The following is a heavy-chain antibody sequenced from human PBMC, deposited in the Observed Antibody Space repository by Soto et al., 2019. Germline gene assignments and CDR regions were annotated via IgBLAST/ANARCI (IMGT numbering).Heavy chain of an antibody. J-gene: IGHJ5*02. Sequence: PGGSLRLSCAGSGFTFTSHGMNWVRQAPGKGLEWISHITSGSSSKYYADSVKGRFTISRDNAKKSVYLQMNSLRDEDTAVYYCVRNYYGSGSYAPWFDPWGHGTLVTVSS. CDR1: GFTFTSHG. D-gene: IGHD3-10*01. V-gene: IGHV3-48*02. CDR2: ITSGSSSK. CDR3: VRNYYGSGSYAPWFDP.